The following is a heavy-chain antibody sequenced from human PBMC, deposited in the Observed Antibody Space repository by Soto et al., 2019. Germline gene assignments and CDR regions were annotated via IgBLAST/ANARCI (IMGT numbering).Heavy chain of an antibody. Sequence: SETLSLTCTVSGGSISSSSYYWGWIRQPPGKGLEWIGSIYYSGSTYYNPSLKSRVTISVDTSKNQFSLKLSSVTAADTAVYYCARHRRNYYYYGMDVWGQGTTVTVSS. CDR2: IYYSGST. CDR3: ARHRRNYYYYGMDV. J-gene: IGHJ6*02. V-gene: IGHV4-39*01. CDR1: GGSISSSSYY.